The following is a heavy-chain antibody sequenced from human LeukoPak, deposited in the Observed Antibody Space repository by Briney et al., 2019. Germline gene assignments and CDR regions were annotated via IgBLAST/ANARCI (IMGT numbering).Heavy chain of an antibody. CDR2: IYYSGST. J-gene: IGHJ4*02. D-gene: IGHD6-6*01. CDR1: GGSISSHY. CDR3: ARGGSYSSSR. Sequence: PSETLSLTCTVSGGSISSHYWSWIRQPPGKGLEWIGYIYYSGSTNYNPSLKSRVTISVDTSKNQFSLKLSSVTAADTAVYYCARGGSYSSSRWGQGTLVTVSS. V-gene: IGHV4-59*11.